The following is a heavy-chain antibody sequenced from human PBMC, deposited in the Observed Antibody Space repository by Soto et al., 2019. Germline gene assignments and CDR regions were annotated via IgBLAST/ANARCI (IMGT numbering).Heavy chain of an antibody. CDR3: ARVPTGGYDWI. V-gene: IGHV3-74*01. J-gene: IGHJ4*02. Sequence: EVHLVESGGGLVQSGGSLRLSCAASGFTFSTHWMHWVRQAPGKGLAWVSRINSDGSTTNYADSVKGRFTISRDNAKNTLYLQMNSLRAEDTAVYSCARVPTGGYDWIWGQGTLVTVSS. D-gene: IGHD5-12*01. CDR2: INSDGSTT. CDR1: GFTFSTHW.